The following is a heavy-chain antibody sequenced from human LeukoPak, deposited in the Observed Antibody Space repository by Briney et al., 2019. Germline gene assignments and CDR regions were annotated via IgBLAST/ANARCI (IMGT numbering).Heavy chain of an antibody. CDR1: GGSISTYY. CDR2: IYHSGST. D-gene: IGHD5-12*01. Sequence: SETLSLTCTPSGGSISTYYWSWIRQPPGKGLEWIGYIYHSGSTNYNPSLKSRVTISVDTSKDQFSLKLSSVTAADTAVYYCARGGGYASPIGYWGQGALVTVSS. J-gene: IGHJ4*02. CDR3: ARGGGYASPIGY. V-gene: IGHV4-59*01.